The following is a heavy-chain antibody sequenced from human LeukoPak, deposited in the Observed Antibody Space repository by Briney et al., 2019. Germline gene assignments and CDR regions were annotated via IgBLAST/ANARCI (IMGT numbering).Heavy chain of an antibody. V-gene: IGHV3-23*01. D-gene: IGHD4-17*01. Sequence: GGSLRLSCAASGFTLSSYAMSWVRQAPGKGLEWVSSISGSGDSTYYADSVKGRFTISRDNSKNTLYLQMNSLRAEDTAVYYCANLVTTTREPDYWGQGTLVTVSS. CDR3: ANLVTTTREPDY. J-gene: IGHJ4*02. CDR1: GFTLSSYA. CDR2: ISGSGDST.